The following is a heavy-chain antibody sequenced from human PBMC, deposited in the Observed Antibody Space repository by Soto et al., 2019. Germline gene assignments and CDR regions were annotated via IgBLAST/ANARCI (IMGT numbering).Heavy chain of an antibody. D-gene: IGHD5-18*01. CDR2: IWYDGSNK. J-gene: IGHJ5*02. Sequence: GSLRLSCAASGFTFSSYGMHWVRQAPGKGLEWVAVIWYDGSNKYYADSVKGRFTISRDNSKNTLYLQMNSLRAEDTAVYYCARDLEDTAMSNWFDPWGQGTLVTVSS. CDR1: GFTFSSYG. CDR3: ARDLEDTAMSNWFDP. V-gene: IGHV3-33*01.